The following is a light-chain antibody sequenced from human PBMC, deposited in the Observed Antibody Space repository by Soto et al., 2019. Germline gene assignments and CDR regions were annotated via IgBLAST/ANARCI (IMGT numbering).Light chain of an antibody. CDR3: QQYNSRRT. CDR1: QSISSW. J-gene: IGKJ1*01. CDR2: DAC. V-gene: IGKV1-5*01. Sequence: DIQMTQSPSTLSASVGDRVTITCRASQSISSWLAWYQQKPGKAPKLLIYDACSLESGVPSRFSGSGSGTDFTLTSSSLQPDDFATYYCQQYNSRRTFGQGTKVEIK.